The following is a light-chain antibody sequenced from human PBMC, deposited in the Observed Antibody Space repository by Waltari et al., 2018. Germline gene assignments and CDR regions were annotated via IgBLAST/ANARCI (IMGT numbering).Light chain of an antibody. CDR1: SSDVGTYNR. CDR3: SSYTTNTRI. V-gene: IGLV2-18*02. CDR2: DVH. J-gene: IGLJ2*01. Sequence: QSALTQPPSVSGSPGQSVTISCTGTSSDVGTYNRVSWYQQSPGTAPKLIIYDVHTRPSGVSNRFSGSKSGNTASLTISGLQAEDEADYYCSSYTTNTRIFGGGTKVTVL.